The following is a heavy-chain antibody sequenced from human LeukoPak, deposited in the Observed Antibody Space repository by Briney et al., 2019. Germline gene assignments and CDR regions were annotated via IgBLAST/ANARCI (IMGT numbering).Heavy chain of an antibody. CDR3: ARVSSGWLYYYYMDV. V-gene: IGHV4-39*07. CDR1: GGSISSNSYY. CDR2: IYYSGST. D-gene: IGHD5-12*01. J-gene: IGHJ6*03. Sequence: SETLSLTCAVSGGSISSNSYYWGWIRQPPGKGLEWIGSIYYSGSTYYNPSLKSRVTISVDTSKNQFSLKLSSVTAADTAVYYCARVSSGWLYYYYMDVWGKGTTVTISS.